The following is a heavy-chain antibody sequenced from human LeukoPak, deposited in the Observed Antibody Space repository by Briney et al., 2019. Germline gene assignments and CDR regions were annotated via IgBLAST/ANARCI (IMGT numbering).Heavy chain of an antibody. D-gene: IGHD3-22*01. CDR2: IWYDGSDK. V-gene: IGHV3-33*01. Sequence: GRSLRLSCAASGFTFSSYGKHWVRQAPGKGLEWVAVIWYDGSDKYYADSVKGRFTISRDNSKNTLYLQMSSLRAEDTAVYYCSIYDSSGSFAYWGQGTLVTVSS. CDR3: SIYDSSGSFAY. CDR1: GFTFSSYG. J-gene: IGHJ4*02.